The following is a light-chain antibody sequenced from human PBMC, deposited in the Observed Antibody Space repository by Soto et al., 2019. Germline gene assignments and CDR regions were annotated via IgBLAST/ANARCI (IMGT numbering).Light chain of an antibody. J-gene: IGKJ1*01. V-gene: IGKV1-39*01. CDR3: HQSYDIPT. CDR2: AAS. CDR1: QNINSY. Sequence: DIQMTQSPSSLSASVGDRVTITGRARQNINSYLNWYQQKPGKAPKLLIYAASSLQSGVPSRFSGSGSGTDFTLTVSSLQPEDFATYYCHQSYDIPTFGQGTKVDI.